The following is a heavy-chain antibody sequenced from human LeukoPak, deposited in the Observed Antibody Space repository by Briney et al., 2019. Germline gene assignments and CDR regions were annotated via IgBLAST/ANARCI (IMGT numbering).Heavy chain of an antibody. V-gene: IGHV3-30*02. Sequence: GGSLRLSCAASGFTFSSYGMHWVRQAPGKGLEWVAFIRYDGSNKYYADSVKGRFTISRDNSKNTLYLQMNSLRAEDTAVYYCASGGYSYGQNWFDPWGQGTLVTVSS. J-gene: IGHJ5*02. CDR3: ASGGYSYGQNWFDP. CDR1: GFTFSSYG. D-gene: IGHD5-18*01. CDR2: IRYDGSNK.